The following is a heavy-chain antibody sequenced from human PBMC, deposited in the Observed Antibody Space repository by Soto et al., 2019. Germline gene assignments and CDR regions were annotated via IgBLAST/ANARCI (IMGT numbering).Heavy chain of an antibody. CDR1: GSIFNNYV. Sequence: EVQLLETGGGFVQPGGSLRLSCAASGSIFNNYVMSWVRQAPGKGLEWVPSISGSGGNTYYADSVKGRFTISRDNSKNTLYLQMKSLIAEDTAVYYCAKDIEVVVAATTEYNWFDPWGQGTLVTVSS. CDR3: AKDIEVVVAATTEYNWFDP. J-gene: IGHJ5*02. V-gene: IGHV3-23*01. CDR2: ISGSGGNT. D-gene: IGHD2-15*01.